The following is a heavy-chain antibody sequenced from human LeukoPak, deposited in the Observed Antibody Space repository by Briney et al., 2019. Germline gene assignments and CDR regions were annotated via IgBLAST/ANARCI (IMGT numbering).Heavy chain of an antibody. CDR3: ARDKQLDWAHYYYYYMDV. CDR2: INPNGGGT. D-gene: IGHD1-1*01. J-gene: IGHJ6*03. Sequence: GASVKVSCKASGYTFTGYYIHWVRQAPGQGLEWMGWINPNGGGTNYAQGFQGRVTMTRDTSISTAYMELSRLRSDDTAVYYCARDKQLDWAHYYYYYMDVWGKGTTVTVSS. CDR1: GYTFTGYY. V-gene: IGHV1-2*02.